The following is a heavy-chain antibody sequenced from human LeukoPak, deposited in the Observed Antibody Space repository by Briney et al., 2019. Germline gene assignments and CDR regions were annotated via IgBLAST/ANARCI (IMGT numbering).Heavy chain of an antibody. Sequence: SETLSLTCEVYGGSFSGYSWSWIRQPPGKGLEWIGEMNYSGSTNYNPSLKSRVTISVDTSKNQFSLKLSSVTAADTAVYYCARESVMTSIDYWGQGTLVTVSS. CDR3: ARESVMTSIDY. CDR1: GGSFSGYS. V-gene: IGHV4-34*01. J-gene: IGHJ4*02. CDR2: MNYSGST. D-gene: IGHD4-11*01.